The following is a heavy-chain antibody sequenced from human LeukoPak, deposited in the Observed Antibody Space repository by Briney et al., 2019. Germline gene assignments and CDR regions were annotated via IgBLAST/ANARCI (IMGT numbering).Heavy chain of an antibody. CDR3: ARNSHGYSSGWLQFNFDY. CDR1: GYTFTSYG. D-gene: IGHD6-19*01. V-gene: IGHV1-18*01. Sequence: ASVKVSCKASGYTFTSYGVTWVRQAPGQGLEWMGWINTYNGNTNYAQKLQGRVTMTTHTSTSTAYMELRSLRSDDTAVYYCARNSHGYSSGWLQFNFDYWGQGTLVTVSS. J-gene: IGHJ4*02. CDR2: INTYNGNT.